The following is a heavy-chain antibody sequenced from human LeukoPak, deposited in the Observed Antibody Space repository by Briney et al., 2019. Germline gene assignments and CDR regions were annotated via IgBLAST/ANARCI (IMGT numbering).Heavy chain of an antibody. CDR2: ISGSGGST. CDR3: AKIPTTLDDY. D-gene: IGHD1-1*01. V-gene: IGHV3-23*01. Sequence: MSXVRXAPGXGLEWVSAISGSGGSTYYADSVKGRFTISRDNSKSTLYLQMNSLRAEDTAVYYCAKIPTTLDDYWGQGTLVTVSS. J-gene: IGHJ4*02.